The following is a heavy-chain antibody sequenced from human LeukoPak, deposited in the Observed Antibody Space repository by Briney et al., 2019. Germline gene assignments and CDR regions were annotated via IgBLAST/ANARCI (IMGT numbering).Heavy chain of an antibody. CDR1: GYTFTSYD. D-gene: IGHD4-17*01. Sequence: ASVKVSCKASGYTFTSYDINWVRQATGQGLEWMGWINPNSGGTNYAQKFQGRVTMTRDTSISTAYMELSRLGSDDTAVYYCARETLHGELGYWGQGTLVTVSS. CDR3: ARETLHGELGY. V-gene: IGHV1-2*02. J-gene: IGHJ4*02. CDR2: INPNSGGT.